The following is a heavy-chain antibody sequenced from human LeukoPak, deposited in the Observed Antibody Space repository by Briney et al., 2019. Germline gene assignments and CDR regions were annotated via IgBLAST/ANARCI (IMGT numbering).Heavy chain of an antibody. CDR1: GPTFSGPA. D-gene: IGHD6-19*01. J-gene: IGHJ5*02. CDR3: TRQDSSGLT. Sequence: PGGSLKLSCAASGPTFSGPAMHWVRQASGKGLEWVGRIRSKANSYATAYAASVKGRFTISRDDSKNTAYLQMNSLKTEDTAVYYCTRQDSSGLTWGQGTLVTVSS. V-gene: IGHV3-73*01. CDR2: IRSKANSYAT.